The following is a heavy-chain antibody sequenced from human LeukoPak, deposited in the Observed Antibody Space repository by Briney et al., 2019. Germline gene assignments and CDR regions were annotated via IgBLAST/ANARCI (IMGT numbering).Heavy chain of an antibody. CDR2: ISYDGSNK. V-gene: IGHV3-30-3*01. CDR1: GFTFGSYA. D-gene: IGHD1-26*01. Sequence: PGGSLRLSCAASGFTFGSYAMHWVRQAPGKGLEGVAVISYDGSNKYYADSVKGRFTISRDNSKNTLYLQMNSLRAEDTALSYCAGGSPAGPRSGSYFGRAVDIWGQGTMVTVSS. CDR3: AGGSPAGPRSGSYFGRAVDI. J-gene: IGHJ3*02.